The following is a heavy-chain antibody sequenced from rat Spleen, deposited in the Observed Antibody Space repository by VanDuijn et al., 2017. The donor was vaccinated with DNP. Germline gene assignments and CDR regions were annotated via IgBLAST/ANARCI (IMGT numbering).Heavy chain of an antibody. D-gene: IGHD1-6*01. V-gene: IGHV5-19*01. J-gene: IGHJ3*01. CDR2: ISPSGGST. CDR3: VRPDVYYGLEDWFAC. CDR1: GFTFSNYG. Sequence: EVQLVESGGGLVQPGRSLKLSCAASGFTFSNYGMHWIRQAPTTGLEWVASISPSGGSTYYRDSVKGRFTISRDNAKTPLYLQMDSLRSEDTATYYCVRPDVYYGLEDWFACWGQGTLVTVSS.